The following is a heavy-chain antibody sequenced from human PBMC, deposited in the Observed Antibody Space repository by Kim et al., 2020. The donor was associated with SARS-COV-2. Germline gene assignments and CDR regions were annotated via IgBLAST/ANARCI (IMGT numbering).Heavy chain of an antibody. Sequence: AASVTGRFNTSRDNFKNTLSLQMNSLRAEDTAVYYCAPRDPYDSQHWGQGTLVTVSS. J-gene: IGHJ4*02. CDR3: APRDPYDSQH. D-gene: IGHD3-22*01. V-gene: IGHV3-23*01.